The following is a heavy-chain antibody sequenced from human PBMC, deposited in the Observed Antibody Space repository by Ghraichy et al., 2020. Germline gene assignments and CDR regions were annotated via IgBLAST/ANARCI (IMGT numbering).Heavy chain of an antibody. Sequence: GGSLRLSCAASGFSFSSYAMGWFRQAPGKGLEWLSTIRGSGGSTHYTDSVKGRFTISRDNSKNTLFLQMDSLRAEDTAIYYCAKRGPQGGGWVAPDYWGQGTLVTVSS. V-gene: IGHV3-23*01. D-gene: IGHD6-19*01. CDR3: AKRGPQGGGWVAPDY. CDR2: IRGSGGST. CDR1: GFSFSSYA. J-gene: IGHJ4*02.